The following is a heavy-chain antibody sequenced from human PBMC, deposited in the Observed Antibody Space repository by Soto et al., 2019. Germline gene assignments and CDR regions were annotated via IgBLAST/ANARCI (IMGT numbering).Heavy chain of an antibody. Sequence: SETLSLSCTVSGGSISSGGYYWSWIRQPPGKGLEWIGYIYYSGSTYYNPSLKSRVTISVDTSKNQFSLNLSSVSAADTAVYYCATGFGGYHHDFWAQGTLVTVSS. CDR3: ATGFGGYHHDF. CDR2: IYYSGST. J-gene: IGHJ4*02. V-gene: IGHV4-30-4*08. CDR1: GGSISSGGYY. D-gene: IGHD5-12*01.